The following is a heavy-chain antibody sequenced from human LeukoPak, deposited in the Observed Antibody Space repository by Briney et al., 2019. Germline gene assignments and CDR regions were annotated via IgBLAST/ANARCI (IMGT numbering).Heavy chain of an antibody. CDR3: AKKYGVTVYGSGLNYFDY. Sequence: PGRSLRLSCAASGFTFRSYGMHWVRQAPGKGLEWVAVISYDGSNKYYADSVKGRFTISRDNAKNTLYLQMNSLRAEDTAIYYCAKKYGVTVYGSGLNYFDYWGQGTLVTVSS. D-gene: IGHD6-19*01. CDR2: ISYDGSNK. J-gene: IGHJ4*02. CDR1: GFTFRSYG. V-gene: IGHV3-30*18.